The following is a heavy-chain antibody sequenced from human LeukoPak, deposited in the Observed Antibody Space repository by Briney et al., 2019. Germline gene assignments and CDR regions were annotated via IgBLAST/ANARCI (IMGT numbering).Heavy chain of an antibody. J-gene: IGHJ6*02. CDR1: GFTFSDYY. CDR2: ISSSGSTI. CDR3: ARDISAAYGMDV. Sequence: GGSLRRSCAASGFTFSDYYMSWIRQAPGKGLEWVSYISSSGSTIYYADSVKGRFTISRDNAKNSLYLQMNSPRAEDTAVYYCARDISAAYGMDVWGQGTTVTVSS. V-gene: IGHV3-11*01.